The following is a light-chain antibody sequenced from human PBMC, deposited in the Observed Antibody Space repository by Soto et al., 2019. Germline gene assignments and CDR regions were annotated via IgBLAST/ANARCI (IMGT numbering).Light chain of an antibody. CDR2: KAS. CDR3: QHYNSYSEA. V-gene: IGKV1-5*03. Sequence: EIVVTRSRRTMNGYVEDRVTITFRASQTISSWLAWYQQKPGKAPKLLIYKASTLKSGVPSRFSGSGSGTEFTLTISSLQPDDFATYYCQHYNSYSEAFGQGTKV. J-gene: IGKJ1*01. CDR1: QTISSW.